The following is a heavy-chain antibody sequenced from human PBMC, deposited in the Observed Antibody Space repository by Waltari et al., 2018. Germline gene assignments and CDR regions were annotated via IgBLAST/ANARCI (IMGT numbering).Heavy chain of an antibody. D-gene: IGHD2-21*02. CDR1: GFTFSSYA. CDR2: ISGSGGST. Sequence: EVQLLESGGGLVQPGGSLRLSCAASGFTFSSYAMSWVRQAPGKGLEWVSAISGSGGSTYYADSVKGRFTIARDNSKNTLYLQMNSLRAEDTAVYYCAKSDAYSIVVVTAPDAFDIWGQGTMVTVSS. J-gene: IGHJ3*02. CDR3: AKSDAYSIVVVTAPDAFDI. V-gene: IGHV3-23*01.